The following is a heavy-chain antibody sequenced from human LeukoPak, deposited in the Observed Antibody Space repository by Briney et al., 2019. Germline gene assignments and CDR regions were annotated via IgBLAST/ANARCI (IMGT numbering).Heavy chain of an antibody. Sequence: GGSLRLSCAASGFTFGDYAMHWVRQAPGKGLEWVSLISGDGGSTYYADSVKGRFTISRDNSKNSLYLQMNSLRTEDTALYYCAKDKGYSSSWCFDHWGQGTLVTVSS. V-gene: IGHV3-43*02. J-gene: IGHJ4*02. D-gene: IGHD6-13*01. CDR1: GFTFGDYA. CDR3: AKDKGYSSSWCFDH. CDR2: ISGDGGST.